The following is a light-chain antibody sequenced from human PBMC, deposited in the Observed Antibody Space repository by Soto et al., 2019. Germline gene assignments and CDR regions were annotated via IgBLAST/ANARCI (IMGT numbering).Light chain of an antibody. CDR1: QSISDW. CDR3: QQHNDYPST. CDR2: KAS. V-gene: IGKV1-5*03. J-gene: IGKJ5*01. Sequence: DIQMTQSPSTLSASVGDRVTITCRASQSISDWLAWYQQKPGKAPYLLIYKASNLESVVPSRFSGSGSGTEFTLTISSLQPDDFATYYCQQHNDYPSTFGQGTRLE.